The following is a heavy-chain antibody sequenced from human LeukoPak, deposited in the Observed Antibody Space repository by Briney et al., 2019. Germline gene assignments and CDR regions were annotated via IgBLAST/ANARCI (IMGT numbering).Heavy chain of an antibody. D-gene: IGHD2-2*01. J-gene: IGHJ4*02. CDR3: ARALEDCTSSSCYSTLRY. CDR2: IIPIFSSP. Sequence: SVKVSCKAYGGTFSTHAMRWVRQAPGQELEWMGGIIPIFSSPNYAQNFQGRVTITTDESSTTAYMELGSLRSEDTAVYYCARALEDCTSSSCYSTLRYWGQGTLVTVSS. CDR1: GGTFSTHA. V-gene: IGHV1-69*05.